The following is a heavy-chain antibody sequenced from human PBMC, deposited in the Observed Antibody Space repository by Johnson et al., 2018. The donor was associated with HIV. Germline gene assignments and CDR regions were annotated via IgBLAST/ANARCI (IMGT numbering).Heavy chain of an antibody. D-gene: IGHD3-3*01. V-gene: IGHV3-30*18. CDR1: GFTFSSYG. Sequence: QVHLVESGGGVVQPGRSLRLSCAASGFTFSSYGIYWVRQAPGKGLEWVTVISYDGSTKYYADSVKGRFTISRDNSKNTLYLQMNSLRAEDTAVYYCANDFWSGSGIWGQGTMVTVSS. J-gene: IGHJ3*02. CDR2: ISYDGSTK. CDR3: ANDFWSGSGI.